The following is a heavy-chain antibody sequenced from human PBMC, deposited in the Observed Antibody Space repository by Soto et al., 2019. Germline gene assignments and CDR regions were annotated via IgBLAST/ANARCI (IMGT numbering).Heavy chain of an antibody. J-gene: IGHJ4*02. CDR1: GYTFTSYA. V-gene: IGHV1-3*05. CDR2: INAGNGNT. Sequence: QVQLVQSGAEEKKPGASVKVSCKASGYTFTSYAMHWVRQAPGQRLEWMGWINAGNGNTKYSQKFQGRVTITRDTSAGTAYMELSSLRSEDTAVYYCARGIVVVTALDYWGQGTLVTVSS. CDR3: ARGIVVVTALDY. D-gene: IGHD2-21*02.